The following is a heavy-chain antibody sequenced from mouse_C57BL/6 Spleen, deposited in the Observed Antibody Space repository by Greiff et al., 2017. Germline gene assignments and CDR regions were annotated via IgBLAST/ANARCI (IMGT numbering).Heavy chain of an antibody. V-gene: IGHV1-50*01. D-gene: IGHD2-5*01. J-gene: IGHJ2*01. CDR3: ARRGYSNYDGY. CDR1: GYTFTSYW. Sequence: QVQLKQSGAELVKPGASVKLSCKASGYTFTSYWMQWVKQRPGQGLEWIGEIDPSDSYTNYNQKFKGKATLTVDTSSSTAYMQLSSLTSEDSAVYYCARRGYSNYDGYWGQGTTLTVSS. CDR2: IDPSDSYT.